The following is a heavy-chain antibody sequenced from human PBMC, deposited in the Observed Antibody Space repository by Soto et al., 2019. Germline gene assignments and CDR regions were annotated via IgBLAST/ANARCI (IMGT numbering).Heavy chain of an antibody. V-gene: IGHV3-48*02. D-gene: IGHD3-3*01. CDR1: GFTFSSYS. CDR2: ISSSSSTI. CDR3: ARDSPFWSGYYDSFETIGDAFDI. J-gene: IGHJ3*02. Sequence: GGSLRLSCAASGFTFSSYSMNWVRQAPGKGLEWVSYISSSSSTIYYADSVKGRFTISRDNAKNSLYLQMNSLRDEDTAVYYCARDSPFWSGYYDSFETIGDAFDIWGQGTMVTVSS.